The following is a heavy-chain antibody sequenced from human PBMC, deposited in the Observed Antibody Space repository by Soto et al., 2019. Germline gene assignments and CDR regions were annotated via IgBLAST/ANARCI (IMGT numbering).Heavy chain of an antibody. CDR2: IWYDGSNK. D-gene: IGHD4-17*01. Sequence: GGSLRLSCAASGFTFSSYGMHWVRQAPGKGLEWVAVIWYDGSNKYYADSVKGRFTISRDNSKNTLYLQMNSLRAEDTAVYYCARDFGTQTYRRHDYGDSLGYWGQGTLVTVSS. CDR3: ARDFGTQTYRRHDYGDSLGY. V-gene: IGHV3-33*01. CDR1: GFTFSSYG. J-gene: IGHJ4*02.